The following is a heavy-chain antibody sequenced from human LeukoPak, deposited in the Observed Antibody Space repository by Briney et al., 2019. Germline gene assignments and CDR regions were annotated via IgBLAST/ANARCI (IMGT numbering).Heavy chain of an antibody. CDR3: AREVQHYAGSVYDHDAFDI. CDR2: INHSGST. Sequence: SETLTLTCALYGGSYNGHYWSCLRQPPGKGLEWIGEINHSGSTNYNPSLKSRVTILVDTSKNQFSLKLSSVTAADTAVYYCAREVQHYAGSVYDHDAFDIWGQGTMVTVSS. J-gene: IGHJ3*02. V-gene: IGHV4-34*01. CDR1: GGSYNGHY. D-gene: IGHD3-22*01.